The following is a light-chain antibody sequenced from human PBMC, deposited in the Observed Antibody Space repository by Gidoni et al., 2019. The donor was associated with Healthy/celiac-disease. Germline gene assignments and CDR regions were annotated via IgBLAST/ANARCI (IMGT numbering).Light chain of an antibody. CDR3: NSRDSSGNHVV. CDR2: GKN. J-gene: IGLJ2*01. Sequence: SSELTQDPAVSVSFGQPVRITCQGDSLSSYYASWYQQKPGQAPVLVIYGKNNRPSGIPDRFSGSSSGNTASLTITGAQAEDEADYYCNSRDSSGNHVVLGGGTKLTVL. CDR1: SLSSYY. V-gene: IGLV3-19*01.